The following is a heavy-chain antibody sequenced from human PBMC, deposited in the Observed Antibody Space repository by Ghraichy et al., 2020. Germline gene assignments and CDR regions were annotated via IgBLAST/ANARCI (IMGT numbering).Heavy chain of an antibody. CDR3: AREKGVVVGNYMDV. V-gene: IGHV1-2*02. CDR2: INPNSGGT. Sequence: ASVKVSCKASGYTFTGYYMHWVRQAPGQGLEWMGWINPNSGGTNYAQKFQGRVTMTRDTSISTAYMELSRLRSDDTAVYYCAREKGVVVGNYMDVWGKGTTVTVSS. D-gene: IGHD2-2*01. J-gene: IGHJ6*03. CDR1: GYTFTGYY.